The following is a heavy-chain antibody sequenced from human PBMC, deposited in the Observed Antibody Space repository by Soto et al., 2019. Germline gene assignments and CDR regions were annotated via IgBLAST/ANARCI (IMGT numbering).Heavy chain of an antibody. CDR1: GGSVSSGSYY. D-gene: IGHD1-7*01. CDR2: IYYSGST. V-gene: IGHV4-61*01. CDR3: ARTGQLELPPYNWFDP. J-gene: IGHJ5*02. Sequence: QVQLQESGPGLVKPSETLSLTCTVSGGSVSSGSYYWSWIRQPPGKGLEWIGYIYYSGSTNYNPSLKSRVTISVDTSKNQFSLKLSSVTAADTAVYYCARTGQLELPPYNWFDPWGQGTLVTVSS.